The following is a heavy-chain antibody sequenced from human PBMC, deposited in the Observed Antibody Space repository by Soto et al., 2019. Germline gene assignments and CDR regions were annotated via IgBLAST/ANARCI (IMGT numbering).Heavy chain of an antibody. CDR3: AKGEITTYSGPPPFDY. CDR2: ISGSGGST. CDR1: GFTFSSYA. J-gene: IGHJ4*02. D-gene: IGHD6-13*01. V-gene: IGHV3-23*01. Sequence: GGSLRLSCAASGFTFSSYAMSWVRQAPGKGLEWVSAISGSGGSTYYADSVKGRFTISRDNSKNTLYLQMNSLRAEDTAVYYCAKGEITTYSGPPPFDYWGQGTLVTVSS.